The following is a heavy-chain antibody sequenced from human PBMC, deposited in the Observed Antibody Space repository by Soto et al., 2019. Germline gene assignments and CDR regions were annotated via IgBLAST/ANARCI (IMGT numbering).Heavy chain of an antibody. V-gene: IGHV3-21*01. CDR1: GFTFSSYS. CDR3: ARDQPGYSYGYGLGY. CDR2: ISSSSSYI. J-gene: IGHJ4*02. Sequence: EVQLVESGGGLVKTGGSLRLSCAASGFTFSSYSMNWVRQAPGKGLEWVSSISSSSSYIYYADSVKGRLTISRDNAKNSLYLQMNSLRAEDTAVYYCARDQPGYSYGYGLGYWGQGTLVTVSS. D-gene: IGHD5-18*01.